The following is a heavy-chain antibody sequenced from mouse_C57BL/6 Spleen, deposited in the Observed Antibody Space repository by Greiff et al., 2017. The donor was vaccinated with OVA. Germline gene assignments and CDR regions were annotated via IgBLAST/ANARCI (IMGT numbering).Heavy chain of an antibody. CDR2: IHPNSGST. Sequence: QVQLKEPGAELVKPGASVKLSCKASGYTFTSYWMHWVKQRPGQGLEWIGMIHPNSGSTNYNEKFKSKATLTVDKSSSTAYMQLSSLTSEDSAVYYCARGEIGAMDYWGQGTSVTVSS. V-gene: IGHV1-64*01. CDR3: ARGEIGAMDY. J-gene: IGHJ4*01. D-gene: IGHD2-14*01. CDR1: GYTFTSYW.